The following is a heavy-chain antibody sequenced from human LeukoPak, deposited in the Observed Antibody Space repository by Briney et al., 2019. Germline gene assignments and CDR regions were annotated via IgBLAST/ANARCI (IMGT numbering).Heavy chain of an antibody. D-gene: IGHD5-18*01. CDR2: IYYSGST. CDR1: GGSIRSYY. CDR3: ARGERGYPFDY. V-gene: IGHV4-59*01. J-gene: IGHJ4*02. Sequence: PSETLSLTCTVSGGSIRSYYWSWIRQPPGKGLEWIGYIYYSGSTNYNPSLKSRVTISVDTSKNQFSLKLSSVTAADTAVYYCARGERGYPFDYWGQGTLVTASS.